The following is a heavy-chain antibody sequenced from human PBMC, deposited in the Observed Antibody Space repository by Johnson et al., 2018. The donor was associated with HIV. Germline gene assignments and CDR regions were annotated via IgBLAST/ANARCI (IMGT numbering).Heavy chain of an antibody. CDR2: IYSGGST. V-gene: IGHV3-66*01. CDR1: GFTVSSNY. D-gene: IGHD2-15*01. CDR3: ANALIVDALDV. Sequence: EQLVESGGGLVQPGGSLRLSCAASGFTVSSNYMSWVRQAPGKGLEWVSVIYSGGSTYYADSVKGRFTISRDNSKNTMYLHRSSLTADDTAVYYCANALIVDALDVWGPGRMVTVAS. J-gene: IGHJ3*01.